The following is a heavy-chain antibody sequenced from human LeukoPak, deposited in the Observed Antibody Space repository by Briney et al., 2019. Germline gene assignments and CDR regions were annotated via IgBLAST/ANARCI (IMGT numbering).Heavy chain of an antibody. CDR1: GFTFSSYE. CDR2: ISSSGSTI. J-gene: IGHJ4*02. Sequence: GGSLRLSCAASGFTFSSYEMNWVRQAPGKGLEWVSYISSSGSTIYYADSVKGRYTISRDNAKNSLYLQMNSLRAEDTAVYYCATEYSGSLLEMAADYWGQGTLVTVSS. CDR3: ATEYSGSLLEMAADY. V-gene: IGHV3-48*03. D-gene: IGHD3-10*01.